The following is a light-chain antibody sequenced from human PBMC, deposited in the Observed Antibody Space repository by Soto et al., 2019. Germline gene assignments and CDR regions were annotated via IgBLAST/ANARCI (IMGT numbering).Light chain of an antibody. V-gene: IGLV1-47*02. CDR1: SSNIGSNY. Sequence: QPVLTQPPSASGTPGQRVTISCSGSSSNIGSNYVYWYQQLPGTAPKLLIYLNNQRPSGVPDRFSGSKSGTSASLAISGLRSEDEGDYYCAAWDDSLSGLFGGGTKLTVL. CDR2: LNN. CDR3: AAWDDSLSGL. J-gene: IGLJ2*01.